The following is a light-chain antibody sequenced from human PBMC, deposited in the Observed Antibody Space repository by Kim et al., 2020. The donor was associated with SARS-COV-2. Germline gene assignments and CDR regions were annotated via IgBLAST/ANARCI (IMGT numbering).Light chain of an antibody. Sequence: DIQMTQSPSSVSASVGDRVTITCRASQDISSWLAWYQQKPGKAPKVLIYEASNLQSGVPSRFSGSGSGTEFTLTINGRQPEDFATYYCQQTHGFPLTFGGGTKVDIK. CDR1: QDISSW. J-gene: IGKJ4*01. CDR2: EAS. CDR3: QQTHGFPLT. V-gene: IGKV1D-12*01.